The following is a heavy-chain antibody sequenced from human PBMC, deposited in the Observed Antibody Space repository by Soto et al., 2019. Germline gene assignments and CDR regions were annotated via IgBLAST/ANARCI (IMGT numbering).Heavy chain of an antibody. Sequence: EVQLVQSGAEVRKPGESLTISCKGSGYKFNNYWTGWVRQLPGKGLEWMGIIYPADSDTRYSPSFQGQVTISVDKSINTAYLQWSSLQASDTARYYCARSVGGSYYYHGMDVWGQGTTVTVSS. D-gene: IGHD1-26*01. J-gene: IGHJ6*02. CDR1: GYKFNNYW. CDR2: IYPADSDT. CDR3: ARSVGGSYYYHGMDV. V-gene: IGHV5-51*01.